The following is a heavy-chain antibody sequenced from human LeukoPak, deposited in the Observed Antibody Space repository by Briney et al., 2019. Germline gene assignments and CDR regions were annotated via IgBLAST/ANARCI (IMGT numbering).Heavy chain of an antibody. V-gene: IGHV1-18*01. J-gene: IGHJ5*02. CDR3: ARGRRGYSYGLFDP. Sequence: ASVKVSCKASGYTFTSYGISWVRQAPGQGLEWMGWISAYNGNTNYAQKLQGGVTMTTDTSMSTAYMELSSLRSEDTAVYYCARGRRGYSYGLFDPWGQGTLVTVSP. D-gene: IGHD5-18*01. CDR1: GYTFTSYG. CDR2: ISAYNGNT.